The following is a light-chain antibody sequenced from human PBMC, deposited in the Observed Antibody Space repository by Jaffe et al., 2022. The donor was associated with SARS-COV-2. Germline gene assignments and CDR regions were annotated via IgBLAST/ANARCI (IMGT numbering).Light chain of an antibody. J-gene: IGKJ1*01. V-gene: IGKV4-1*01. CDR1: QSVFSRSNNENY. Sequence: DIVMTQSPDSLAVSLGERATINCKSSQSVFSRSNNENYLAWYQQKPGQPPRLLIYWASSRESGVPDRFSGSGSGTDFTLTISSLQAEDVAVYYCQQYYSTPWTFGQGTKVETK. CDR2: WAS. CDR3: QQYYSTPWT.